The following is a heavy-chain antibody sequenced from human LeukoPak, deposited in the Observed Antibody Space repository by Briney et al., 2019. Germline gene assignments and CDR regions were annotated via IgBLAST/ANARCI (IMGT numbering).Heavy chain of an antibody. CDR1: GDSISSGDYY. CDR2: IYYSGGT. CDR3: ARDFFGLGGIDY. J-gene: IGHJ4*02. V-gene: IGHV4-30-4*01. Sequence: PSQTLSLTCTVSGDSISSGDYYWSWIRQPPGKGLEWIGFIYYSGGTSYNPSLKSRLTISVDTSENRFSLRLGSVIAADTAVYYCARDFFGLGGIDYWGQGALVTVSS. D-gene: IGHD3-16*01.